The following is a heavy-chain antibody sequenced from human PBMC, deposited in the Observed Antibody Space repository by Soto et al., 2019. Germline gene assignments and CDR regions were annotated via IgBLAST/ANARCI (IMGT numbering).Heavy chain of an antibody. V-gene: IGHV1-3*01. D-gene: IGHD3-3*01. J-gene: IGHJ4*02. CDR3: ARLKIWSGRTLRFDY. CDR2: INAGNGNT. Sequence: GASVKVSCKASGYTFTSYAMHWVRQAPGQRLEWMGWINAGNGNTKYSQKFQGRVTITRDTSASTAYMELSSLRSEDTAVYYCARLKIWSGRTLRFDYWGQGTLVTVSS. CDR1: GYTFTSYA.